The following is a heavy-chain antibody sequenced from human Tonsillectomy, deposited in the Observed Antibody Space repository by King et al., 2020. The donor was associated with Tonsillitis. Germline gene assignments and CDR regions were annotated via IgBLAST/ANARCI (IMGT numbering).Heavy chain of an antibody. CDR1: GYSFTHYW. CDR2: IYPGDSDT. V-gene: IGHV5-51*03. J-gene: IGHJ4*02. D-gene: IGHD2-15*01. Sequence: ELQLVQSGAEVKKAGESLKISCKGSGYSFTHYWIAWLRQMPGKGLEWMGIIYPGDSDTRYSPSFQGQVTMSVDRSIRTAYLQWSGLKAPDTAMYYCARPGGYCSGGSCQSEAPIDYWGQGTLVTVSS. CDR3: ARPGGYCSGGSCQSEAPIDY.